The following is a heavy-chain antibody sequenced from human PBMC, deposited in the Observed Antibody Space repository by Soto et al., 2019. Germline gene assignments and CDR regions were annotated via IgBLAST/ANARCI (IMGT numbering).Heavy chain of an antibody. CDR3: ARGHKGLEV. V-gene: IGHV3-7*01. Sequence: EVQLVESGGDFVQPGGSLRLSCEASGLVFSSFWMSWVRQAPGKGLEWVAYIKQDGSEKYYVDSVKGRFIISRDNPKSSLYLQMNNLRAEDTAVYYCARGHKGLEVWGQGTTVTVSS. J-gene: IGHJ6*02. CDR1: GLVFSSFW. CDR2: IKQDGSEK.